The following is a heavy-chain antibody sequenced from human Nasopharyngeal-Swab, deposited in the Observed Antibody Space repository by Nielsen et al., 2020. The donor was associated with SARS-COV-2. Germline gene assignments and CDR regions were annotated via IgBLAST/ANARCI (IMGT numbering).Heavy chain of an antibody. CDR1: GFTFSSYA. CDR3: AKDRIGYCTKGVCYNSGMDV. V-gene: IGHV3-23*01. J-gene: IGHJ6*02. CDR2: ITNSGGSA. D-gene: IGHD2-8*01. Sequence: GESLKISFAASGFTFSSYAMSWVRQAPGKGLEWVSIITNSGGSAYYADSVKGRFTISRDNSKNTLYLQMSSLRAEDTAVYYCAKDRIGYCTKGVCYNSGMDVWGQGTTVTVSS.